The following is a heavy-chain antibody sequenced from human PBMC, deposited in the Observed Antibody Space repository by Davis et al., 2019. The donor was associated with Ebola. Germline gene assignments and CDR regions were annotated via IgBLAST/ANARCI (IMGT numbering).Heavy chain of an antibody. V-gene: IGHV1-8*02. CDR1: GYTFTNYG. CDR2: INPNSGNT. J-gene: IGHJ4*02. CDR3: ARGGVAYSDLDY. Sequence: AASVKVSCKASGYTFTNYGITWVRQATGQGLEWMGWINPNSGNTGYAQKFQGRVTMTRENSISTAYMELSSLRSEDTAVYYCARGGVAYSDLDYWGQGTLVAVSS. D-gene: IGHD2-21*01.